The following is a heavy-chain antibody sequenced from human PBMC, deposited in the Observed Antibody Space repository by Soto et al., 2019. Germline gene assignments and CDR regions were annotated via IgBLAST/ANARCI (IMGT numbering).Heavy chain of an antibody. D-gene: IGHD4-17*01. CDR2: IWYDGSNK. Sequence: QVQLVESGGGVVQPGRSLRLSCAASGFTFSSYGMHWVRQAPGKGLEWVAVIWYDGSNKYYADCVKGRFTIARDNSKNMVYRKMNSLKAADSAVYYCAKTGAGRNSFDYWGQGTLVTVSS. CDR3: AKTGAGRNSFDY. CDR1: GFTFSSYG. V-gene: IGHV3-33*06. J-gene: IGHJ4*02.